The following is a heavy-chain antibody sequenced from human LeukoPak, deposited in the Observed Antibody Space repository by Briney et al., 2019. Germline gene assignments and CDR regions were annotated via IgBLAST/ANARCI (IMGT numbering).Heavy chain of an antibody. V-gene: IGHV5-51*01. CDR1: GYSFTSYW. Sequence: GESLKISCKGAGYSFTSYWIGWVRQMPGKGLEWMGIIYPGDSDTRYSPSFQGQVTISADKSISTAYLLWSSLKASDTAMYYCARIISDDAGSSGLDYWGQGTLVTVSS. J-gene: IGHJ4*02. CDR2: IYPGDSDT. CDR3: ARIISDDAGSSGLDY. D-gene: IGHD3-22*01.